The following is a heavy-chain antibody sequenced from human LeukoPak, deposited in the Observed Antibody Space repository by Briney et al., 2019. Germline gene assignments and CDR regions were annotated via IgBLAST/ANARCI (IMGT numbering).Heavy chain of an antibody. J-gene: IGHJ4*02. CDR3: AREGNRSSDSSASYPLDY. Sequence: GASVKVSCKASGYTFSSNDINWVRQATGQGLEWMGWMNPHSGNTGYAQKFQGRVTITRNSSISTAYMELSSLRSEDTAVYYCAREGNRSSDSSASYPLDYWGQGTPVTVSS. D-gene: IGHD1-26*01. V-gene: IGHV1-8*01. CDR1: GYTFSSND. CDR2: MNPHSGNT.